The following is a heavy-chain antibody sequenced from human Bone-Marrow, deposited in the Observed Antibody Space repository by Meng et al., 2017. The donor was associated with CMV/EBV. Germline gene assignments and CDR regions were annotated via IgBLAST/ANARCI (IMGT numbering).Heavy chain of an antibody. Sequence: ISWVRQMPGKGLEWMGRIDPSDSYINYSPSFQGHVTISADKSINTAYLQWSSLKASDTAMYYCTREWRDEYDFWSGYPPHTLAGMDVWGQGTTVTVSS. CDR2: IDPSDSYI. J-gene: IGHJ6*02. V-gene: IGHV5-10-1*01. D-gene: IGHD3-3*01. CDR3: TREWRDEYDFWSGYPPHTLAGMDV.